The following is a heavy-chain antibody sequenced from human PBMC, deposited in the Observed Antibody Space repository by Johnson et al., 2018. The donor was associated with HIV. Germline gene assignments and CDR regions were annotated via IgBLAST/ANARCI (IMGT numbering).Heavy chain of an antibody. CDR1: GFTFSSYG. CDR3: AKDQASSLNAFDI. J-gene: IGHJ3*02. CDR2: ISYDGSNK. D-gene: IGHD2-2*01. V-gene: IGHV3-30*18. Sequence: QVQLVESGGGVVQPGRSLRLSCAASGFTFSSYGMHWVRQAPGKGLEWVAVISYDGSNKYYADSVKGRFTISRDNSKNTLYLQMNSLRAEDTAVYYCAKDQASSLNAFDIWGQGTMVTVSS.